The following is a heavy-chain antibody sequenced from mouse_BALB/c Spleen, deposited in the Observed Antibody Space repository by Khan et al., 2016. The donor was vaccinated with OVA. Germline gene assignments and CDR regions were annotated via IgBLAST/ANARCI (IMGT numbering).Heavy chain of an antibody. J-gene: IGHJ3*01. CDR2: ITYSGSI. Sequence: EVKLLESGPGLVKPSQSLSLTCTVTGYSITSDYAWSWIRQFPGNKLEWMGYITYSGSISYNPSLKSRFSISRDTSKNQFFLQLNSVTTEDTATYYCAMGRTYWGQGTLVTVSA. D-gene: IGHD4-1*01. CDR1: GYSITSDYA. V-gene: IGHV3-2*02. CDR3: AMGRTY.